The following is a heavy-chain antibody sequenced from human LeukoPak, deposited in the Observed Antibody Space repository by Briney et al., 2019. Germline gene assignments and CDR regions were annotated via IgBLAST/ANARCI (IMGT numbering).Heavy chain of an antibody. CDR2: IYYSGST. D-gene: IGHD3-10*01. CDR3: ARTGWFGELSGWFDP. Sequence: SETLSLTCTVSGGSISSYYWSWIRQPPGKGLEWIGYIYYSGSTSYNPSLKSRVTISVDTSKNQFSLKLSSVTAADTAVYYCARTGWFGELSGWFDPWGQGTLVTVSS. CDR1: GGSISSYY. V-gene: IGHV4-59*01. J-gene: IGHJ5*02.